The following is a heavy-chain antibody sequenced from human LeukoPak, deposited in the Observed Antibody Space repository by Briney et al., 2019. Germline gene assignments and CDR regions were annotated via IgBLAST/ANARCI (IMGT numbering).Heavy chain of an antibody. Sequence: SETLSLTCTVSGGSISSSSYYWGWIRQPPGKGLEWIGSIHYSGSTYYNPSLKSRVTISVDTSKNQFSLKLSSVTAADTAVYYCARRGLIAVAGTYYYGMDVWGQGTTVTVSS. D-gene: IGHD6-19*01. CDR1: GGSISSSSYY. V-gene: IGHV4-39*01. CDR3: ARRGLIAVAGTYYYGMDV. CDR2: IHYSGST. J-gene: IGHJ6*02.